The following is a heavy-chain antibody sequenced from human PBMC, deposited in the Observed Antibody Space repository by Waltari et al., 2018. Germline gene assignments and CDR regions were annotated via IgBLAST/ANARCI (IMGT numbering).Heavy chain of an antibody. D-gene: IGHD6-13*01. J-gene: IGHJ5*02. CDR3: ATGTIAAAGQKFDP. CDR2: VDPEDGET. V-gene: IGHV1-69-2*01. CDR1: GYTFHDQH. Sequence: EVQLVPSGAEVKKPGATVKISCKASGYTFHDQHIPLVKQAPGKGLEWMGRVDPEDGETIYAEKFQGRVTITADTSTDTAYMELSSLRSEDTAVYYCATGTIAAAGQKFDPWGQGTLVTVSS.